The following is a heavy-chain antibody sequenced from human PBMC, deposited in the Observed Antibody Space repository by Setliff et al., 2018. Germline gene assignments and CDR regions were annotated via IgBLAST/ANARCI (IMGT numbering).Heavy chain of an antibody. V-gene: IGHV3-7*01. J-gene: IGHJ4*02. CDR3: ARNGGLDY. D-gene: IGHD2-8*01. CDR1: GFTFVNYW. Sequence: GGSLRLSCAASGFTFVNYWMHWVRQAPGKGLVWVAIIKQDGSEKYYVDSVKGRFTISRDNTRNSLYLQMNSLRAEDTAVYYCARNGGLDYWGQGALVTVSS. CDR2: IKQDGSEK.